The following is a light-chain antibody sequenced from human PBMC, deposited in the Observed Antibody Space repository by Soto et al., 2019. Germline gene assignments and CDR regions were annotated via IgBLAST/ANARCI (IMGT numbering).Light chain of an antibody. CDR2: GAS. V-gene: IGKV3-15*01. CDR3: QQYNNWLT. CDR1: QSVSSN. Sequence: EIVMTQSPAPLSVSPGRRATLSCRASQSVSSNLAWYQQKPGQAPRLLIYGASTRATGIPARFSGSGSGTEFTLTISSLQSEDFAVYYCQQYNNWLTFGGGTKVEIK. J-gene: IGKJ4*01.